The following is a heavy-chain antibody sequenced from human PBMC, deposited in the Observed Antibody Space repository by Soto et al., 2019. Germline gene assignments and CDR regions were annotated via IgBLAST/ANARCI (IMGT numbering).Heavy chain of an antibody. J-gene: IGHJ6*02. V-gene: IGHV4-34*01. CDR1: GGSFSGYY. CDR2: INHSGST. D-gene: IGHD3-10*01. CDR3: ARVGGYGMDV. Sequence: TLSLTCAVYGGSFSGYYWSWIRQPPGKGLEWIGEINHSGSTYYNPSLKSRVTISVDTSKNQFSLKLSSVTAADTAVYYCARVGGYGMDVWGQGTTVTVSS.